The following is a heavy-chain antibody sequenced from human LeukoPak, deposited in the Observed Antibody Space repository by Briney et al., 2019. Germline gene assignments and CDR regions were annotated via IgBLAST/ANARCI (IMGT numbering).Heavy chain of an antibody. CDR3: AKDIEYSSTYFDY. J-gene: IGHJ4*02. V-gene: IGHV3-30*02. CDR1: GFIFSSYG. CDR2: IRYDGSNK. D-gene: IGHD6-6*01. Sequence: PGGSLRLSCEASGFIFSSYGMHWVRQAPGKGLEWVAFIRYDGSNKYYADSVKGRFTISRDNSKNTLYLQMNSLRAEDTAVYYCAKDIEYSSTYFDYWGQGTLVTVSS.